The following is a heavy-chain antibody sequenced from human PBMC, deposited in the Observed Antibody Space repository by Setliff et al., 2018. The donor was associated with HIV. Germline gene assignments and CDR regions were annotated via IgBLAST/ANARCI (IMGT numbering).Heavy chain of an antibody. CDR2: IWYDGNNK. CDR3: AKDRNWAYMDV. V-gene: IGHV3-33*06. Sequence: GGSLRLSCAASGFTFSTYGMHWVRQAPGKVLEWVSLIWYDGNNKYYADSVKGRFTISRDNSKNTLYLQMNSLRAEDTAVYYCAKDRNWAYMDVWGKGTSVTAP. CDR1: GFTFSTYG. D-gene: IGHD3-16*01. J-gene: IGHJ6*03.